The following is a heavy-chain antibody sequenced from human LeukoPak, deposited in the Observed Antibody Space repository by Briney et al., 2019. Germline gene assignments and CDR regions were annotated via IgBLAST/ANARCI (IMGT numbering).Heavy chain of an antibody. J-gene: IGHJ6*02. Sequence: GGSLRLSCAASGFTFSSYAMHWVRQASGKGLEWVAVISYDGSNKYYADSVKGRFTISRDNSKNTLYLQMNSLRAEDTAVYYCAREGSGSYMVWYYYGMDVWGQGTTVTVSS. CDR2: ISYDGSNK. V-gene: IGHV3-30-3*01. CDR1: GFTFSSYA. D-gene: IGHD1-26*01. CDR3: AREGSGSYMVWYYYGMDV.